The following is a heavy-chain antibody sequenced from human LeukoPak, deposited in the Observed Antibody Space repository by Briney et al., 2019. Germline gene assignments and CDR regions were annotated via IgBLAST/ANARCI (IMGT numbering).Heavy chain of an antibody. CDR3: GRGHYDSGGYLTQNYYYYYYMDV. D-gene: IGHD3-22*01. V-gene: IGHV1-69*06. CDR1: GYTFTSYA. CDR2: IISIFGTA. Sequence: ASVKASCKASGYTFTSYAISSVRQAPGHGLEWMGGIISIFGTANYTKKHQGRVTITADKSTSRAYMELSSQRSEDTDVYYCGRGHYDSGGYLTQNYYYYYYMDVWGKGTTVTVSS. J-gene: IGHJ6*03.